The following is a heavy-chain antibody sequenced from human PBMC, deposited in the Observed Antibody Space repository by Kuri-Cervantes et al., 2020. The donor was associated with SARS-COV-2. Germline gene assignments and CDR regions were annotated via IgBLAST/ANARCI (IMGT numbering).Heavy chain of an antibody. D-gene: IGHD3-10*02. Sequence: SETLSLTCTVSGGSISSSSYYWGWIRQPPGKGLEWIGSIYYSGSTYYNPSLKSRVTISVDTSKNQFSLKLSSVTAADTAVYYCARPDVKGFDPWGQGTLVTVSS. CDR2: IYYSGST. V-gene: IGHV4-39*01. CDR1: GGSISSSSYY. CDR3: ARPDVKGFDP. J-gene: IGHJ5*02.